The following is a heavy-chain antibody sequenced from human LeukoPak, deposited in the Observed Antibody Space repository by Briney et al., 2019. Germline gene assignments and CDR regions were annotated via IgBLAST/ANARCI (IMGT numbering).Heavy chain of an antibody. CDR2: INPDSGGT. CDR3: ARDSFPSSGYYNPNYCFDY. CDR1: GYTLTSYD. V-gene: IGHV1-2*02. D-gene: IGHD3-3*01. Sequence: ASVKVSCKASGYTLTSYDLNWVRQATGPGLEWMGWINPDSGGTNYAQKFQGRVTMTRDTSTSTAYMELSRLRSDDTAVYYCARDSFPSSGYYNPNYCFDYWGQGTLVTVSS. J-gene: IGHJ4*02.